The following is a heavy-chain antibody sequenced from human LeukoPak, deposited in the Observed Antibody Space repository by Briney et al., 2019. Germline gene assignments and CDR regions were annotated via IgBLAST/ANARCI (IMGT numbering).Heavy chain of an antibody. D-gene: IGHD3-16*01. Sequence: ASVKVSCKASGGTFSSYAISWVRQAPGQGLEWMGRIIPILGIANYAQKFQGRVTITADKSTSTAYMELSSLRSEDTAVYYCARDYGGAPRFYYYYGMDVWGQGTTVTVSS. CDR1: GGTFSSYA. V-gene: IGHV1-69*04. CDR3: ARDYGGAPRFYYYYGMDV. J-gene: IGHJ6*02. CDR2: IIPILGIA.